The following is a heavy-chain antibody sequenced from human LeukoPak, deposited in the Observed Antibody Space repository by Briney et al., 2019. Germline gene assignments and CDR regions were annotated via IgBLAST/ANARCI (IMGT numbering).Heavy chain of an antibody. CDR1: GFTFSSYA. Sequence: GGSLRLSCAASGFTFSSYAMSWVRQAPGKGLEWVANIKQDGSEKYYVDSVKGRFTISRDNAKNSLYLQMNSLRAEDTAVYYCARRRVAVAGWNYYYYMDVWGKGTTVTVSS. CDR3: ARRRVAVAGWNYYYYMDV. J-gene: IGHJ6*03. V-gene: IGHV3-7*01. CDR2: IKQDGSEK. D-gene: IGHD6-19*01.